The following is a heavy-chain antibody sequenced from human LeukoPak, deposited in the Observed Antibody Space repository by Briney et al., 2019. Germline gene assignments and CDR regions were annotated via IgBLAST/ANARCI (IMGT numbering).Heavy chain of an antibody. J-gene: IGHJ4*02. Sequence: GGSLRLSCAASGFTFRSYWMHWVREAPGKGLVWVSRINSYGSSTSYADSVKGRFTIYRDNAKNTLYLQMNSLSAEDTAVYYCARALEWELPLWGQGTLVTVSS. CDR3: ARALEWELPL. D-gene: IGHD1-26*01. CDR2: INSYGSST. CDR1: GFTFRSYW. V-gene: IGHV3-74*01.